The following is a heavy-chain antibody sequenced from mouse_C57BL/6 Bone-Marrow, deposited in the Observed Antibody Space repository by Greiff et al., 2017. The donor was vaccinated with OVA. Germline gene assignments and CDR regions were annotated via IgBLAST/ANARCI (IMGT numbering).Heavy chain of an antibody. CDR3: AREDGFPPWFAY. J-gene: IGHJ3*01. CDR2: ISDGGSYT. Sequence: DVQLVESGGGLVKPGGSLKLSCAASGFTFSSYAMSWVRQTPEKRLEWVATISDGGSYTYYPDNVKGRFTISRDNAKNNLYLQMSHLKSEDTAMYYCAREDGFPPWFAYWGQGTLVTVSA. V-gene: IGHV5-4*01. CDR1: GFTFSSYA. D-gene: IGHD2-3*01.